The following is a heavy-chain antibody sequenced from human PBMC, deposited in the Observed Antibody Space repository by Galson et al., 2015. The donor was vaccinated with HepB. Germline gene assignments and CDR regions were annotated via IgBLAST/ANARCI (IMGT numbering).Heavy chain of an antibody. Sequence: SVKVSCKASGGTFSSYAISWVRQAPGQGLEWMGGIIPIFGTANYAQKFQGRVTITADESTSTAYMELSGLRSEDTAVYYCARVTTVTDYYYGMDVWGQGTTVTVSS. J-gene: IGHJ6*02. CDR3: ARVTTVTDYYYGMDV. D-gene: IGHD4-11*01. CDR2: IIPIFGTA. V-gene: IGHV1-69*13. CDR1: GGTFSSYA.